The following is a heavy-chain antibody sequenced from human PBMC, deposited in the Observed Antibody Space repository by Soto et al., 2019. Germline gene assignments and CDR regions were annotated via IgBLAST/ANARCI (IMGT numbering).Heavy chain of an antibody. CDR2: ISWNSGSI. J-gene: IGHJ4*02. CDR3: AKSPSYYGDFDY. CDR1: GFTFDDYA. Sequence: EVQLVESGGGLVQPGRSLRLSCAASGFTFDDYATHWVRQAPGKGLEWVSGISWNSGSIGYADSVKGRFTISRDNAKNSLYLQMNSLRAEDTALYYCAKSPSYYGDFDYWGQGTLVTVSS. D-gene: IGHD4-17*01. V-gene: IGHV3-9*01.